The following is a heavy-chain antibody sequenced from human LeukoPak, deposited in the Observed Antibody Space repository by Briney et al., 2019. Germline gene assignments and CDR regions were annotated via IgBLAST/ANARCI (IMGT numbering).Heavy chain of an antibody. D-gene: IGHD6-13*01. CDR2: INHSGST. CDR1: GGSFSGYY. CDR3: ASVRIAAAGRRVYNWFDP. V-gene: IGHV4-34*01. J-gene: IGHJ5*02. Sequence: ASETLSLTCAVYGGSFSGYYWSWIRQPPGKGLEWIGEINHSGSTNYNPSLKSRVTISVDTSKNQFSLKLSSVTAADTAVYYCASVRIAAAGRRVYNWFDPWGQGTLVTVSS.